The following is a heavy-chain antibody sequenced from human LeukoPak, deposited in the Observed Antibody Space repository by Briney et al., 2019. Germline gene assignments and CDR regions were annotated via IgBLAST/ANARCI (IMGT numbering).Heavy chain of an antibody. CDR2: ISSSGSTI. V-gene: IGHV3-48*04. CDR1: GFTFSSFA. D-gene: IGHD2-2*01. J-gene: IGHJ4*02. CDR3: ARDRGYCSSASCYPFDY. Sequence: PGGSLRLSCEASGFTFSSFAMSWVRQAPGKGLEWVSYISSSGSTIYYADSVKGRFTISRDNAKNSLYLQMNSLRAEDTAVYYCARDRGYCSSASCYPFDYWGQGTLVTVSS.